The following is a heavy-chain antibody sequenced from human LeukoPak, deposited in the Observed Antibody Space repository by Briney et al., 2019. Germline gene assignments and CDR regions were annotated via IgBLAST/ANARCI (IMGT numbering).Heavy chain of an antibody. CDR2: IYPGDPET. CDR1: GYDFADYW. D-gene: IGHD1-26*01. CDR3: AKTGAYYSLDV. Sequence: GESLKISCKASGYDFADYWIGWVRQMPGKGLECMGLIYPGDPETRYSPSFQGQVTISADRSISTAYLQWSSLKASDTAIYYCAKTGAYYSLDVWGQGTTVIVSS. J-gene: IGHJ3*01. V-gene: IGHV5-51*01.